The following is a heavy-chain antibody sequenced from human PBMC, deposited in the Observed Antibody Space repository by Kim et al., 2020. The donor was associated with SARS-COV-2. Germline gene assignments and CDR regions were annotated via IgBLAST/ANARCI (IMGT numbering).Heavy chain of an antibody. V-gene: IGHV1-69*04. J-gene: IGHJ6*02. CDR2: IIPILGIA. CDR1: GDTFSNYA. CDR3: ARGGRDCSSTSCYKMDV. D-gene: IGHD2-2*02. Sequence: SVKVSCKASGDTFSNYAISWVRQAPGQGLEWMGRIIPILGIANYAQKFQGRVTITADKSTSTAYMELSSLRSEDTGVYYCARGGRDCSSTSCYKMDVWGQGTTVTVSS.